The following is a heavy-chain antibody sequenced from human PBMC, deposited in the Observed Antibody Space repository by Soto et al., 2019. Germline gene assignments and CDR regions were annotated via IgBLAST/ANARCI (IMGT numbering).Heavy chain of an antibody. J-gene: IGHJ4*02. D-gene: IGHD2-2*01. CDR2: IIPIFGTA. CDR3: ATNSGYCISSSCYAYFDY. Sequence: QVQLVQSGAEVKKPGSSVKVSCKASGGTLSSYGISWVRQAPGQGLEWMGGIIPIFGTANYAQKFQGRVMITADESTSTAYMELSSLRSEDTAVYYCATNSGYCISSSCYAYFDYWGQGTLVTVSS. CDR1: GGTLSSYG. V-gene: IGHV1-69*12.